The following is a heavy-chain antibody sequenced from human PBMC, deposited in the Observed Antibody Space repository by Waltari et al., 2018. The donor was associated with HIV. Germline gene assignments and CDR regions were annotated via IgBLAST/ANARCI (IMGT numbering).Heavy chain of an antibody. Sequence: EVQLVESGGGLVQPGGSVRLSCAASGFTFSDYIMNWVRQAPGKGLEWVSYISGSGTTTHYADSVKGRFTISRDNAKNSVFLQMNSLTAEDTAVYYCARDTSAGLDVWGQGTAVTVSS. CDR2: ISGSGTTT. J-gene: IGHJ6*02. CDR1: GFTFSDYI. D-gene: IGHD3-16*01. CDR3: ARDTSAGLDV. V-gene: IGHV3-48*01.